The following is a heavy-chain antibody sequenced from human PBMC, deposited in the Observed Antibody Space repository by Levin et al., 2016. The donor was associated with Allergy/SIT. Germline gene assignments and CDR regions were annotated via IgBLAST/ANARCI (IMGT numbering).Heavy chain of an antibody. CDR3: AREGGGEADWYFDL. CDR2: ISGYNGNT. D-gene: IGHD2-21*01. V-gene: IGHV1-18*04. CDR1: GYTFTSYS. J-gene: IGHJ2*01. Sequence: ASVKVSCKASGYTFTSYSLTWVRQAPGQGLEWMGWISGYNGNTQYAQKVQDRVTMTIDTSTATAYMELRSLRSDDTAVYYCAREGGGEADWYFDLWGRGTLVTVSS.